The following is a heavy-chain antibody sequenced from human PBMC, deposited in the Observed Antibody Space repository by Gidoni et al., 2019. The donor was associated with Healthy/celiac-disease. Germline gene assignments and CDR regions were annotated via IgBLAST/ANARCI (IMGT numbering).Heavy chain of an antibody. Sequence: QVQLVQSGAQVQKPGASVKVSCTASGSTFTRSGTRWLRQGPGQGLEWMVWISAYKGNKNYAQKLQGRVTMTTDTSTSRAYMELRRLRSDDTAVYYCARLSQPPISESPRVPADAEDYWGQGTLVTVSS. CDR2: ISAYKGNK. CDR1: GSTFTRSG. D-gene: IGHD2-2*01. CDR3: ARLSQPPISESPRVPADAEDY. J-gene: IGHJ4*02. V-gene: IGHV1-18*04.